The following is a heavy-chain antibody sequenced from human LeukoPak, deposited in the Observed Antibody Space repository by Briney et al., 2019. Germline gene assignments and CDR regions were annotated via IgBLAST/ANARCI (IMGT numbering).Heavy chain of an antibody. D-gene: IGHD6-13*01. Sequence: SETLSLTCTVSGGSISTYYWSWIRQPPGKGLEWIGFLFYSGNTNYNPSLKSRVTISVDTSKNQFSLKLSSVTAADTAVYYCARGVAAAARFDYWGQGTLVTVSS. V-gene: IGHV4-59*12. J-gene: IGHJ4*02. CDR1: GGSISTYY. CDR3: ARGVAAAARFDY. CDR2: LFYSGNT.